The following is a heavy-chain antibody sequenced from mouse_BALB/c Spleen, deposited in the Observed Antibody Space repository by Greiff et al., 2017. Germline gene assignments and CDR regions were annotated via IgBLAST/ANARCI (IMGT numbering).Heavy chain of an antibody. CDR2: ISYSGST. CDR3: AFYYGYEGYWYFDV. D-gene: IGHD2-2*01. CDR1: GYSITSDYA. Sequence: EVMLMESGPGLVKPSQSLSLTCTVTGYSITSDYAWNWIRQFPGNKLEWMGYISYSGSTSYNPSLKSRISITRDTSKNQFFLQLNSVTTEDTATYYCAFYYGYEGYWYFDVWGAGTTVTVSS. V-gene: IGHV3-2*02. J-gene: IGHJ1*01.